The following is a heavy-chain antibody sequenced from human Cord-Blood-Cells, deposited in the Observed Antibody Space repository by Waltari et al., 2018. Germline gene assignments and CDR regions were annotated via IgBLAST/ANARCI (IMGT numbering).Heavy chain of an antibody. Sequence: QVQLQQWGAGLLKPSETLSLTCAVYGGSFSGYYWRWIRHPPGKGLEWIGEINHSGSTNYNPSLKSRVTISVDTSKNQFSLKLSSVTAADTAVYYCARVGLGYSSSWKAEKDYWGQGTLVTVSS. V-gene: IGHV4-34*01. J-gene: IGHJ4*02. CDR1: GGSFSGYY. CDR3: ARVGLGYSSSWKAEKDY. CDR2: INHSGST. D-gene: IGHD6-13*01.